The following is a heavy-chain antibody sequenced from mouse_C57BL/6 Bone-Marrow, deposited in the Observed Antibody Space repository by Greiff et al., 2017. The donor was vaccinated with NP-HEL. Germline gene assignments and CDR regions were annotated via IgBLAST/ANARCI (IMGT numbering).Heavy chain of an antibody. CDR3: AKMGGYYYGSSYRFAY. J-gene: IGHJ3*01. V-gene: IGHV5-9*01. Sequence: EVQGVESGGGLVKPGGSLKLSCAASGFTFSSYTMSWVRQTPEKRLEWVATISGGGGNTYYPDSVKGRFTISRDNAKNTLYLQMSSLRSEDTALYYCAKMGGYYYGSSYRFAYWGQGTLVTVSA. CDR2: ISGGGGNT. CDR1: GFTFSSYT. D-gene: IGHD1-1*01.